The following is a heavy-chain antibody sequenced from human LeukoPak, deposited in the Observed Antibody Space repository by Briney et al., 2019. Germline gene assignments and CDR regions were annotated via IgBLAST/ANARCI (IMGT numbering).Heavy chain of an antibody. CDR3: AKYYSTSGSSGGRVFDY. CDR2: IGSNAGDT. J-gene: IGHJ4*02. Sequence: GGSLRLSCAASGFTFRSYPMTWVRQAPGKGREWVSTIGSNAGDTHYADSVKGRFTISRDNSKNSLYLQMNSLRAEDTAVYYCAKYYSTSGSSGGRVFDYWGQGTLVTVSS. CDR1: GFTFRSYP. D-gene: IGHD3-10*01. V-gene: IGHV3-23*01.